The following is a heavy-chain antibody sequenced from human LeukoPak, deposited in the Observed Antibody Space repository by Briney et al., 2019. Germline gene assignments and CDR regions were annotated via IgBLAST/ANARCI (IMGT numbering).Heavy chain of an antibody. Sequence: SETLSLTCTVSGGSISSYYWNWIRQPAGKGLEWIGRISTTGSTNYNPSLKSRLTMSVDTSKNQFSLRLSSVSAADTAVYYCAREYSSSSGRTFDYWAREPWSPSPQ. V-gene: IGHV4-4*07. J-gene: IGHJ4*02. CDR1: GGSISSYY. CDR3: AREYSSSSGRTFDY. CDR2: ISTTGST. D-gene: IGHD6-6*01.